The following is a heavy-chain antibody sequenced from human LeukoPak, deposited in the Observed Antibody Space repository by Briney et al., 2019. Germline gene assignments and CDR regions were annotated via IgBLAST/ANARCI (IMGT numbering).Heavy chain of an antibody. Sequence: GKCLRLSCAASGFTFSSHAMSWVRQAPGKGLEWVSGISGSGGSTYYADSVKGRFTISRDNSKNTLYVQMNSLRAEDTAVYYCAKGRAGIDYWGQGTLVIVSS. CDR2: ISGSGGST. J-gene: IGHJ4*02. V-gene: IGHV3-23*01. CDR3: AKGRAGIDY. CDR1: GFTFSSHA. D-gene: IGHD6-19*01.